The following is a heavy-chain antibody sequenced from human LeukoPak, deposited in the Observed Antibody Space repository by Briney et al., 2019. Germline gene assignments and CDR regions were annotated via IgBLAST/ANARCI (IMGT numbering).Heavy chain of an antibody. CDR1: GFTFSSYE. D-gene: IGHD6-19*01. CDR3: ARAFSGWLTAFDI. V-gene: IGHV3-48*03. Sequence: GGSLRLSCAASGFTFSSYEMNWVRQAPGKGLEWVSYISSSGSTIYYADSVKGRFTISRDNAKNSLYLQMNSLRAEDTAVYYCARAFSGWLTAFDIWGQGTMVTVSS. J-gene: IGHJ3*02. CDR2: ISSSGSTI.